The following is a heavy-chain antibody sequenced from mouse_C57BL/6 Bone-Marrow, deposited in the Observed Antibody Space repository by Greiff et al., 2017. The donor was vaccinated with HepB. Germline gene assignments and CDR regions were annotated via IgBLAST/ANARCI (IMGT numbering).Heavy chain of an antibody. J-gene: IGHJ1*03. CDR2: INPSSGYT. CDR3: ARPPSTWYFDV. V-gene: IGHV1-7*01. Sequence: QVHVKQSGAELAKPGASVKLSCKASGYTFTSYWMHWVKQRPGQGLEWIGYINPSSGYTKYNQKFKDKATLTADKSSSTAYMQLSSLTYEDSAVYYCARPPSTWYFDVWGTGTTVTVSS. D-gene: IGHD1-1*01. CDR1: GYTFTSYW.